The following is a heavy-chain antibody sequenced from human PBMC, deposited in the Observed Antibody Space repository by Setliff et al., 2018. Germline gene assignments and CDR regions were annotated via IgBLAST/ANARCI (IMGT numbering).Heavy chain of an antibody. J-gene: IGHJ4*02. V-gene: IGHV4-59*08. CDR1: GASVRSHY. CDR3: AIGGGYCDFFDCFPFDN. D-gene: IGHD3-16*01. Sequence: PSETLSLTCTVSGASVRSHYWSWIRQPPGKGLEWIGFIFYSGDTKSNPSLKSRVTMSVDTSKNQFSLKLNPVTAADTALYYCAIGGGYCDFFDCFPFDNWGQGFLVTVSS. CDR2: IFYSGDT.